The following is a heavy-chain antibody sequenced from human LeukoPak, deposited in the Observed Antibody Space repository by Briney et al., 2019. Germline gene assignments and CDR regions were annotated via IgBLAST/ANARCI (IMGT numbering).Heavy chain of an antibody. D-gene: IGHD4-17*01. CDR1: GFTFSSYW. J-gene: IGHJ4*02. Sequence: PGGSLRLSCAASGFTFSSYWMHWVRQPPGKGLVWVSRINSDGGSTTYADSVKGRFTISRDNARNTLYLQMNSLRAEDTAVYYCASSPYGGYGDNWGQGTLVTVSS. V-gene: IGHV3-74*01. CDR2: INSDGGST. CDR3: ASSPYGGYGDN.